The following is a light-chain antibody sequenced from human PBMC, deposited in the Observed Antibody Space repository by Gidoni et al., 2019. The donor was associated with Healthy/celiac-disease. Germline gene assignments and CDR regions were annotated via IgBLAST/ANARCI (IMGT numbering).Light chain of an antibody. Sequence: EIGMTQSPATLSVSPGDRATISCRASQSVCSNLAWYQQKPGQAPRLLIYGASTWDTGIPARFSGSGSGTEFTLTISSLQSEDFAVYYCQQYNNWPPITFGQGTRLEIK. CDR1: QSVCSN. J-gene: IGKJ5*01. CDR2: GAS. V-gene: IGKV3-15*01. CDR3: QQYNNWPPIT.